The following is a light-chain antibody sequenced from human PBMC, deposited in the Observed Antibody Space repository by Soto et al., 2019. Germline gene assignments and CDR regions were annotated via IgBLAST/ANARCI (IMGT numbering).Light chain of an antibody. CDR2: AAS. J-gene: IGKJ4*01. V-gene: IGKV3-20*01. CDR1: QTVPSNY. CDR3: QQYGTLPLT. Sequence: EIVLTQSPGTLSLPPGDRATVSCRAGQTVPSNYVVWYQHTPGQAPRILIYAASTRDTGIPDRFSGMASRTVFTLTITRLEPEDVAVYYCQQYGTLPLTFGGGTQV.